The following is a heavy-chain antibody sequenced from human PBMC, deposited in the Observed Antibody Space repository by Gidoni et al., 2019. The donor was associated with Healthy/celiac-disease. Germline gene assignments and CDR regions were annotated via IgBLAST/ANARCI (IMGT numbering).Heavy chain of an antibody. D-gene: IGHD1-26*01. CDR3: ARDGSFRQRLSREVGMDV. CDR2: IDYSGST. J-gene: IGHJ6*02. Sequence: QVQLQESGPGLVKPSQTLSLTCTVSGGSISSGGYYWSWIRLHPGKGLEVMGYIDYSGSTYYNPSLKSRVTISVDTSKNQFSLKLSSVTAADTSVYYCARDGSFRQRLSREVGMDVWGQGTTVTVSS. CDR1: GGSISSGGYY. V-gene: IGHV4-31*03.